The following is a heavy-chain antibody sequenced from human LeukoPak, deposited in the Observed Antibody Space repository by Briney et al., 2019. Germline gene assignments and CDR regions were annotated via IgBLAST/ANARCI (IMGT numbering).Heavy chain of an antibody. CDR3: AKGPQNYYYDSSGLSGY. CDR2: ISGSGGST. J-gene: IGHJ4*02. D-gene: IGHD3-22*01. V-gene: IGHV3-23*01. CDR1: GFTFSSYA. Sequence: PGGSLRLSCAASGFTFSSYAMSWVRQAPGKRLEWVSAISGSGGSTYYADSVKGRFTISRDNSKNTLYLQMNSLRAEDTAVYYCAKGPQNYYYDSSGLSGYWGQGTLVTVSS.